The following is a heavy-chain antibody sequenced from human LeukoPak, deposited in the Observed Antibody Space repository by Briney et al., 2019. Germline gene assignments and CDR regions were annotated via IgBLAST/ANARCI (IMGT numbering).Heavy chain of an antibody. V-gene: IGHV1-69*13. D-gene: IGHD6-19*01. Sequence: ASVKVSWKASGGTFSSYAISWVRQAPGQGLEWMGGIIPIFGTANYAQKFQGRVTITADESTSTAYMELSSLRSEDTAVYYCARAVAGTYYFDYWGQGTLVTVSS. CDR3: ARAVAGTYYFDY. CDR2: IIPIFGTA. CDR1: GGTFSSYA. J-gene: IGHJ4*02.